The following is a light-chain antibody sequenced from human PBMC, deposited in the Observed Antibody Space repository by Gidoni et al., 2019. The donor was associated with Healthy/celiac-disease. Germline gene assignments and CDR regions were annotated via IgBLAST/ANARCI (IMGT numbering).Light chain of an antibody. CDR2: RNN. V-gene: IGLV1-47*01. Sequence: QSVLTQPPPASGTPGQGVTISCSGSSSNIGSNYVYWYQQLPGTAPKLLIYRNNQRPSGVPDRFSGSKSGTSASLAISGLRSEDEADYYCAAWDDSLSGYVFGTGTKVTVL. CDR1: SSNIGSNY. CDR3: AAWDDSLSGYV. J-gene: IGLJ1*01.